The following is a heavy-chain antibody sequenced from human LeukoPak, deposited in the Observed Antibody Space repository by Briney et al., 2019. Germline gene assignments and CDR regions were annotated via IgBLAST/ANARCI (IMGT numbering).Heavy chain of an antibody. CDR3: ARNDGDI. V-gene: IGHV4-59*08. CDR1: GGSISSYH. D-gene: IGHD3-16*01. J-gene: IGHJ3*02. Sequence: SETLSLTCTVSGGSISSYHWSWIRQPPGKGLEWIGYIYYSGSTNYNPSLKSRVTIAVDRSKNQFSLKLSSVTAADTAVYYRARNDGDIWGQGTMVTVSS. CDR2: IYYSGST.